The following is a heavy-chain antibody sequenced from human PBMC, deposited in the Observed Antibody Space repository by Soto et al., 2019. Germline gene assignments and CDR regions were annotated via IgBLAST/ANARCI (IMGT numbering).Heavy chain of an antibody. CDR1: GFSFSGSA. CDR2: IRSKPNNYAT. CDR3: TRLRGDHYDASAYSHDYDY. J-gene: IGHJ4*02. D-gene: IGHD3-22*01. V-gene: IGHV3-73*01. Sequence: PGGSLRHSCAASGFSFSGSAIHWVRQGSGKGLEWVGRIRSKPNNYATAYAASVKGRFTISRDESKNTTYLQMNSLTTEDTAVYYCTRLRGDHYDASAYSHDYDYWGQVTLVTVSS.